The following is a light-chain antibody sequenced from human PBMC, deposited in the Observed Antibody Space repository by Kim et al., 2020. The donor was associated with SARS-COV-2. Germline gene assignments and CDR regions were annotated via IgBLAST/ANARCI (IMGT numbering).Light chain of an antibody. CDR3: QQRSNWRSIT. J-gene: IGKJ5*01. Sequence: EIVLTQSPATLSLSPGERATLSCRASQSVSSYLAWYQQKPGQAPRLLIYDASNRATGIPARFSGSGSGTDVTLTISSLEPEDFAVYYCQQRSNWRSITFGQGTRLEIK. CDR2: DAS. CDR1: QSVSSY. V-gene: IGKV3-11*01.